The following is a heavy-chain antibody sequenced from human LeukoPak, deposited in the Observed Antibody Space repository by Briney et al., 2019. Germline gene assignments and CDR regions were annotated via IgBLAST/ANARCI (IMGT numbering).Heavy chain of an antibody. CDR3: ARDPYYYDSSGYYYVFDY. Sequence: ASVKVSCTASGYTFTSYGISWVRQAPGQGLEWMGWISAYNGNTNYAQKLQGRVTMTTDTSTSTAYMELRSLRSDDTAVYYCARDPYYYDSSGYYYVFDYWGQGTLVTVSS. CDR1: GYTFTSYG. D-gene: IGHD3-22*01. CDR2: ISAYNGNT. J-gene: IGHJ4*02. V-gene: IGHV1-18*01.